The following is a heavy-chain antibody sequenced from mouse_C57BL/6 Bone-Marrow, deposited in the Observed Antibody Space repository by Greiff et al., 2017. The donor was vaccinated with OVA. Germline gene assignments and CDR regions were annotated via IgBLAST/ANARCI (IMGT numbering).Heavy chain of an antibody. J-gene: IGHJ3*01. CDR1: GYTFTSYW. Sequence: VQLQQPGAELVKPGASVKLSCKASGYTFTSYWMHWVKQRPGRGLEWIGRIDPNSGGTKYNEKFKSKATLTVDKPTSTAYMQLSSLTSEDSAVYYCGRFRWEDGCYLLFAYWGQGTLVTVSA. D-gene: IGHD2-3*01. CDR2: IDPNSGGT. V-gene: IGHV1-72*01. CDR3: GRFRWEDGCYLLFAY.